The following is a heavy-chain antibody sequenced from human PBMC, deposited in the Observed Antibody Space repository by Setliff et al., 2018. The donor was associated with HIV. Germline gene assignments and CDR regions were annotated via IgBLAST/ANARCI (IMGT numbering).Heavy chain of an antibody. CDR2: IRNDGSDI. Sequence: PGGSLRLSCAASGFTFSIHGMHWVRQAPGKGLEWVAFIRNDGSDINYADSVKGRFTISRDNSKYTLFLQMSSLKVEDTAVYYCARGGSNSWSPFDYWGQGTLVTVSS. CDR1: GFTFSIHG. V-gene: IGHV3-30*02. J-gene: IGHJ4*02. D-gene: IGHD6-13*01. CDR3: ARGGSNSWSPFDY.